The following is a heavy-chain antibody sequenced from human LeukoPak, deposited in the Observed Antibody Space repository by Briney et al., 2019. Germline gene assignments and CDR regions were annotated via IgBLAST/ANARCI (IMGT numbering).Heavy chain of an antibody. Sequence: PGGSLRLSCAASGFTFSTYAMSWVRQAPGKGLEWVASINPDGNKKYSADSVKGRFTISRDNAENSLYLQMKSLRVEDTAFYYCARDLAYSRLDYWGQGMLVTVSS. CDR1: GFTFSTYA. J-gene: IGHJ4*02. V-gene: IGHV3-7*01. D-gene: IGHD5-18*01. CDR2: INPDGNKK. CDR3: ARDLAYSRLDY.